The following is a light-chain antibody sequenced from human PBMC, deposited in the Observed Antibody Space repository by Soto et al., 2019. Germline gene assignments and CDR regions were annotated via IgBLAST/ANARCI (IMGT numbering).Light chain of an antibody. J-gene: IGLJ2*01. Sequence: QSVLTQPPSASGTPGQRVTISCSGSNSNIGSNYVYWYQQFPGTAPKLLIYDNNKRPSGIPDRFSGSKSGTSATLGITGLQTGDEADYYCGTWDSSLSVVVFGGGTQLTVL. V-gene: IGLV1-51*01. CDR3: GTWDSSLSVVV. CDR1: NSNIGSNY. CDR2: DNN.